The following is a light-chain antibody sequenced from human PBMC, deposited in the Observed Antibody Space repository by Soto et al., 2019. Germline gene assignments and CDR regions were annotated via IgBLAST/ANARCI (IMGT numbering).Light chain of an antibody. V-gene: IGKV3-20*01. CDR1: QSVSSSY. Sequence: ERVLTPFLGTLSLSPGERATLSCRASQSVSSSYLAWYQQKPGQAPRLLIYGASSRATGIPDRFSGSGSGTDFTLTISRLESEEFAVYYCEQYGSSPWTFGQGTKVAIK. J-gene: IGKJ1*01. CDR2: GAS. CDR3: EQYGSSPWT.